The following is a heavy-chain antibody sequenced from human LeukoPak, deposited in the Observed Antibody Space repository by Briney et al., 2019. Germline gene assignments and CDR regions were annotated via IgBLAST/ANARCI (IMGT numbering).Heavy chain of an antibody. J-gene: IGHJ4*02. CDR3: AKDPIGGWMFDY. CDR2: IRYGGSNK. Sequence: PGGSLRLSCAASGFTFSSYGMHWVRQAPGKGREWVAFIRYGGSNKYYADSVKGRFTISRDNSKNTLYLQMNSLRAENTAVYYCAKDPIGGWMFDYWGQGTLVTVSS. V-gene: IGHV3-30*02. D-gene: IGHD6-19*01. CDR1: GFTFSSYG.